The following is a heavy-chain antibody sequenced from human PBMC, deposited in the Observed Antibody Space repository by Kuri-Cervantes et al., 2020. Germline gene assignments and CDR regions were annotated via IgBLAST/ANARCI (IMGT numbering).Heavy chain of an antibody. CDR2: IYYSGST. Sequence: SETLSLTCTVSGGSISSSSYYWGWIRQPPGKGLEWIGSIYYSGSTYYNPSLKSRVTISVDTSKNQFSLKLSSVTAADTAVYYCARGTITIQGGDDAFDIWGQGTMVTVS. D-gene: IGHD3-3*01. CDR3: ARGTITIQGGDDAFDI. V-gene: IGHV4-39*07. CDR1: GGSISSSSYY. J-gene: IGHJ3*02.